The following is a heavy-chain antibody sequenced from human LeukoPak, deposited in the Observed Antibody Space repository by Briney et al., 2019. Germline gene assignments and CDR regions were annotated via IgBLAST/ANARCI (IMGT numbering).Heavy chain of an antibody. CDR3: ARDRPPVGATVWDI. D-gene: IGHD1-26*01. CDR2: ISYDGSIK. CDR1: GFTFRNYG. Sequence: GGSLRLSCAASGFTFRNYGMHWVRQAPGKGLEWAAVISYDGSIKYYADSVKGRFTISRDNSKNTLYLQMNSLRAEDTAVYYCARDRPPVGATVWDIWGQGTLVTVSS. J-gene: IGHJ4*02. V-gene: IGHV3-30*03.